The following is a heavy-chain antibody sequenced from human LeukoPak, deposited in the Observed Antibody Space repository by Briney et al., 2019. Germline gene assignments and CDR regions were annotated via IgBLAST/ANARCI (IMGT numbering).Heavy chain of an antibody. J-gene: IGHJ4*02. CDR3: ARVIAAAGIVGIDY. CDR1: GGSFSGYY. CDR2: INHSGST. V-gene: IGHV4-34*01. D-gene: IGHD6-13*01. Sequence: PSETLSLTCVVYGGSFSGYYWSWIRQPPGKGLEWIGEINHSGSTNYNPSLKSRVTISVDTSKNQFSLKLSSVTAADTAVYYCARVIAAAGIVGIDYWGQGTLVTVSS.